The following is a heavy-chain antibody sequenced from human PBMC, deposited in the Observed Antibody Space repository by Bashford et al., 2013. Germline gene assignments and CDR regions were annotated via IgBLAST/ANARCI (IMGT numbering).Heavy chain of an antibody. CDR2: INWNGGSR. CDR3: ARLYDFWSGSWG. V-gene: IGHV3-20*04. Sequence: GGSLRLSCAASGFTFDDYGMSWVRQAPGKGLEWVSGINWNGGSRGYADSVKGRFTISRDNAKNSLYLQMNSLRAEDTALYYCARLYDFWSGSWGWGQGTLVTVSS. D-gene: IGHD3-3*01. CDR1: GFTFDDYG. J-gene: IGHJ4*02.